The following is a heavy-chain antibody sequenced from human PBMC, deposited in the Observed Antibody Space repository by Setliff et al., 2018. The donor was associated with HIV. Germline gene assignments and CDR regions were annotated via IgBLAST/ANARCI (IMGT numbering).Heavy chain of an antibody. Sequence: ETLSLTCAVSGHSISSGYFCGWIRQTPGKGLEWIGNIYQSGNAYYNPSLKSRVTISVDTSRNRFSLKLSSVTAADTAVYYCVTGYNSVWYSVFWGQGILVTVTS. V-gene: IGHV4-38-2*01. J-gene: IGHJ4*02. D-gene: IGHD6-13*01. CDR2: IYQSGNA. CDR1: GHSISSGYF. CDR3: VTGYNSVWYSVF.